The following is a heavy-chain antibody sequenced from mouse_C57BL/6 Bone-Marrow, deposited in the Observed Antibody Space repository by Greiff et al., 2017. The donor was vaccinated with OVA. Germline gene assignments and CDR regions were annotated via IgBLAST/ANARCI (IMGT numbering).Heavy chain of an antibody. CDR2: IDPEDGET. Sequence: EVTLQQSGAELVKPGASVKLSCTASGFNIKDYYMHWVKQRTEQGLEWIGRIDPEDGETKYAPKFQGKATITADTSSNTAYLQVSSLTSEDTAVYYCARYPPYDGSTLYAMDYWGQGTSVTVSS. V-gene: IGHV14-2*01. CDR3: ARYPPYDGSTLYAMDY. CDR1: GFNIKDYY. J-gene: IGHJ4*01. D-gene: IGHD1-1*01.